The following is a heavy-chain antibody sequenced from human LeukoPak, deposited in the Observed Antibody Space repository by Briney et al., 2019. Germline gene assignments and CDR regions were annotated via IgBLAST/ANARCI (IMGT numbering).Heavy chain of an antibody. CDR2: ISGSGMST. J-gene: IGHJ4*02. V-gene: IGHV3-23*01. D-gene: IGHD6-19*01. CDR3: ARDRLHSSGWYTGEFDY. Sequence: PGGSLRLSCAASGFTFSTYAMSWVRQAPGKGLEWVSGISGSGMSTYYPDSVKARFTISRTIAKNSLYLQLNSLKAEDRPVYYCARDRLHSSGWYTGEFDYWGQGTLVTVSS. CDR1: GFTFSTYA.